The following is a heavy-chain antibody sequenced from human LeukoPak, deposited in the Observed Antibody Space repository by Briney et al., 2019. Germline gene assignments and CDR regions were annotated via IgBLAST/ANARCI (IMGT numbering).Heavy chain of an antibody. CDR1: GYSFTSYW. CDR2: IYPGDSDT. CDR3: ASGLDSSGYYTTYFDY. J-gene: IGHJ4*02. D-gene: IGHD3-22*01. Sequence: GESLKISCKGSGYSFTSYWIGWVRQMPGKGVVWMGIIYPGDSDTRYSPSFQGQVTISADKSISTAYLQWSSLKASDTAMYYCASGLDSSGYYTTYFDYWGQGTLVTVSS. V-gene: IGHV5-51*01.